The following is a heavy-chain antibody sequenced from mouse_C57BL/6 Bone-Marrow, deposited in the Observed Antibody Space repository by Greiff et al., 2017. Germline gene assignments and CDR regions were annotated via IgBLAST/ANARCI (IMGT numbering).Heavy chain of an antibody. J-gene: IGHJ1*03. Sequence: EVQGVESGGDLVKPGGSLKPSCAASGFTFSSYGMSWVRQTPDKRLEWVATISSGGSYTYYPDSVKGRFTISRDNAKNTLYLQMSSLKSEDTAMYYCASLVARYFDVWGTGTTVTVSS. V-gene: IGHV5-6*01. CDR1: GFTFSSYG. D-gene: IGHD1-1*01. CDR2: ISSGGSYT. CDR3: ASLVARYFDV.